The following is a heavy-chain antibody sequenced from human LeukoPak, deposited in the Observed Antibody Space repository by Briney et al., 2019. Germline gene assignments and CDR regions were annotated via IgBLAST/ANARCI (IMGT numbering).Heavy chain of an antibody. CDR1: GGSISSSSYY. J-gene: IGHJ5*02. D-gene: IGHD3-22*01. CDR3: ARHLTPFTMIVVVIPNWFDP. V-gene: IGHV4-39*01. Sequence: SETLSLTCTVSGGSISSSSYYWGWIRQPPGKGLEWIGSIYYSGSTYYNPSLKSRVTISVDTSKNQFSLKLSSVTAADTAVYYCARHLTPFTMIVVVIPNWFDPWGQGTLVTVSS. CDR2: IYYSGST.